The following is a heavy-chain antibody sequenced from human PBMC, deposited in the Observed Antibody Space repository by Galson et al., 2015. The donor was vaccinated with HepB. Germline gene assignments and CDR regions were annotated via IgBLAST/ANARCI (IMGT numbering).Heavy chain of an antibody. CDR2: IIPIFGTA. V-gene: IGHV1-69*13. Sequence: SVKVSCKASGGTFSSYAISWVRQAPGQGLEWMGGIIPIFGTANYAQKFQGRVTITADESTSTAYMELSSLRSEDTAVYYCARASLVVPAASPTYYYYGMDVWGQGTTVTVSS. D-gene: IGHD2-2*01. J-gene: IGHJ6*02. CDR3: ARASLVVPAASPTYYYYGMDV. CDR1: GGTFSSYA.